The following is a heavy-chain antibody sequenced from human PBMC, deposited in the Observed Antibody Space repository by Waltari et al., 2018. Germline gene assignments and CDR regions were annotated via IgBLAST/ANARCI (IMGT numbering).Heavy chain of an antibody. CDR1: GFTFSSYS. CDR3: ARDKGIVAPYGMDV. Sequence: EVQLVESGGGLVQPGGSLRLSCAASGFTFSSYSMNWVRQAPGKGLEWVSYISSSSSTRYYADSVKGRFTISRDKAKNSLYLQMNSLRAEDTAVYYCARDKGIVAPYGMDVWGQGTTVTVSS. J-gene: IGHJ6*02. CDR2: ISSSSSTR. V-gene: IGHV3-48*01. D-gene: IGHD1-26*01.